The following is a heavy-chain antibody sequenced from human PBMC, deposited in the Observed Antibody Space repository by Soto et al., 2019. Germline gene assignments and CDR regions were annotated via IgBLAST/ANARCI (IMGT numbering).Heavy chain of an antibody. J-gene: IGHJ4*02. CDR1: GFLFSTYG. CDR2: IWYDGSTK. CDR3: ARVASSSSWHIPHFDQ. Sequence: LRLSCAASGFLFSTYGMHWVRQAPGKGLEWVAGIWYDGSTKYYGDSVKGRYSIPRDNSKNMLDLQMNSLRAEDTAVYYCARVASSSSWHIPHFDQWGQGTLVTVSS. D-gene: IGHD6-13*01. V-gene: IGHV3-33*08.